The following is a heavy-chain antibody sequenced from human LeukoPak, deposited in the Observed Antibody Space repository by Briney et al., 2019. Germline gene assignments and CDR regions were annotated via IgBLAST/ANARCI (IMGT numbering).Heavy chain of an antibody. D-gene: IGHD2-21*01. Sequence: SETLSLTCPVSGDSISSYYWSWLRQPPGKGLEWLGYIYYTGTTNYNPSLKSRVTISVDTSKNQFSLKLKSVTAADTAVYYCARGTSGLPVDYWDQGTLVTVSS. CDR3: ARGTSGLPVDY. CDR2: IYYTGTT. CDR1: GDSISSYY. J-gene: IGHJ4*02. V-gene: IGHV4-59*01.